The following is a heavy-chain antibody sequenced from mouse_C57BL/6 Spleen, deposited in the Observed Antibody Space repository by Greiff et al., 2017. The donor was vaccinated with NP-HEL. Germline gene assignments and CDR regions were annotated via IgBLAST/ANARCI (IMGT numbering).Heavy chain of an antibody. V-gene: IGHV1-64*01. CDR2: IHPNSGST. J-gene: IGHJ3*01. Sequence: VQLQQSGAELVKPGASVKLSCKASGYTFTSYWMHWVKQRPGQGLEWIGMIHPNSGSTNYNEKFKSKATLTVDKSSSTAYMQLSSLTSEDSAVYYCARIDYSNYPAWFAYWGQRTLVTVSA. CDR3: ARIDYSNYPAWFAY. D-gene: IGHD2-5*01. CDR1: GYTFTSYW.